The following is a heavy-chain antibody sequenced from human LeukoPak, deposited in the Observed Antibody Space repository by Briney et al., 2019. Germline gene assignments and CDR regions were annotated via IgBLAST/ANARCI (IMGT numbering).Heavy chain of an antibody. D-gene: IGHD7-27*01. CDR2: ISWNSGSI. J-gene: IGHJ4*02. Sequence: PGRSLRLSCAASGFTFDDYAMHWVRQAPGKGLEWVSGISWNSGSIGYADSVKGRFTISRDNVKNSLYLQMNSLRAEDTAVYFCARGTNWGFDIWGQGTLVTVSS. CDR1: GFTFDDYA. V-gene: IGHV3-9*01. CDR3: ARGTNWGFDI.